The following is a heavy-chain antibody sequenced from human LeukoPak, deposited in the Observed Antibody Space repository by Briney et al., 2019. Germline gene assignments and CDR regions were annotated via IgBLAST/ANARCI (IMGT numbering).Heavy chain of an antibody. D-gene: IGHD5-12*01. CDR3: ARTAYSGYDFDY. Sequence: PGGSLRLSCAAAGFTFSSYEMNWVRQAPGKGLEGVSYISSTGSTIYYADSVRGRFTISRDNAKNSLYLQMNSLRAEDTAVYYCARTAYSGYDFDYWGQGTLVTVSS. V-gene: IGHV3-48*03. J-gene: IGHJ4*02. CDR1: GFTFSSYE. CDR2: ISSTGSTI.